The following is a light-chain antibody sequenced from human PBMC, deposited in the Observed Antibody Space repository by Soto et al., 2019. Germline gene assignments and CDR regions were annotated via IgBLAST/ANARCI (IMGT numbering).Light chain of an antibody. V-gene: IGLV2-14*01. CDR2: EVT. Sequence: QSVLTQPASVSGSPGQSITISCTGASSDVGGYDFVSWYQQHPGKAPKLLIYEVTTRPSGVSNRFSGSKSGNTASLTTSGLQAEDEADYYYTSYTITTTRVVFGGGTKLTVL. J-gene: IGLJ2*01. CDR1: SSDVGGYDF. CDR3: TSYTITTTRVV.